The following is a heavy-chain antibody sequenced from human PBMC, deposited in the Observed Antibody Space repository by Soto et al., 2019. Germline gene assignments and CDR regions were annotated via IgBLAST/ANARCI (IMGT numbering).Heavy chain of an antibody. Sequence: PSETLSLTCTVSGGSIRNGDYYWVWIRQPQGKGLEWIGYGYYSGTTYSHQSLNRRVSRSFVTSENHYSMTHTWVTAAYTGEHYFCCINLVGAAYYFDYWGPGTLVTVSS. CDR1: GGSIRNGDYY. D-gene: IGHD1-26*01. CDR3: CCINLVGAAYYFDY. J-gene: IGHJ4*02. CDR2: GYYSGTT. V-gene: IGHV4-30-4*01.